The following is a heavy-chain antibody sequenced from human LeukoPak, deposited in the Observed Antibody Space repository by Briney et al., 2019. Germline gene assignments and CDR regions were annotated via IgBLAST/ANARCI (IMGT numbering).Heavy chain of an antibody. Sequence: GGSLRLSCAASGFTFNNYWMHWVRQVPGKGLIWVARINTDGSRTTYADSVKGRFTISRDNAKDTVYLHVNSLRAEDTAVYYCTADYPGGTYPIDYWGQGTLVTVSS. J-gene: IGHJ4*02. CDR2: INTDGSRT. V-gene: IGHV3-74*03. CDR1: GFTFNNYW. D-gene: IGHD1-26*01. CDR3: TADYPGGTYPIDY.